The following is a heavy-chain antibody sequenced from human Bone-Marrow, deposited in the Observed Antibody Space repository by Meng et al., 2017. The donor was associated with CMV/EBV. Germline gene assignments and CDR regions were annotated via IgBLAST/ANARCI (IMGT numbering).Heavy chain of an antibody. CDR1: GFTFSSYG. J-gene: IGHJ4*02. Sequence: GESLKISCAASGFTFSSYGMYWVRQAPGKGLEWVSSISSSSSYIYYADSVKGRFTISRDNAKNSLYLQMNSLRAEDTAVYYCARSTYSSSWRGDYWGQGTLVTVSS. CDR2: ISSSSSYI. D-gene: IGHD6-13*01. CDR3: ARSTYSSSWRGDY. V-gene: IGHV3-21*01.